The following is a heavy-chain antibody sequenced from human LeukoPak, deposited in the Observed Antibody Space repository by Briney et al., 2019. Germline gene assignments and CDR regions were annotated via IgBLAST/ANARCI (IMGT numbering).Heavy chain of an antibody. CDR1: GFTFSDYY. V-gene: IGHV3-11*01. Sequence: GGSLRLSCAASGFTFSDYYMSWIRQAPGKGLEWVSYISISGSTIYYGDSVKGRFTISRDNAKNSLYLQMNSLRAEDTAVYYCASPLGITMVRGATNDYWGQGTLVTVSS. CDR3: ASPLGITMVRGATNDY. CDR2: ISISGSTI. D-gene: IGHD3-10*01. J-gene: IGHJ4*02.